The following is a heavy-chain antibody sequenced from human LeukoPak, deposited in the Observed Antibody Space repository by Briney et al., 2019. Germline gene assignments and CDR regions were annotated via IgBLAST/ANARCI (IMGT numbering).Heavy chain of an antibody. CDR1: GGSIRSGAYS. Sequence: SETLSLTCTVSGGSIRSGAYSWSWIRQPSGKGLEWIGYIYYSGSTYYNPSLKTRVSISLDTSKNQISLKLTSVTAADTAVYYCARTKKVAYGDYENYFDYWGQGTLVTVSS. V-gene: IGHV4-30-4*07. D-gene: IGHD4-17*01. CDR3: ARTKKVAYGDYENYFDY. CDR2: IYYSGST. J-gene: IGHJ4*02.